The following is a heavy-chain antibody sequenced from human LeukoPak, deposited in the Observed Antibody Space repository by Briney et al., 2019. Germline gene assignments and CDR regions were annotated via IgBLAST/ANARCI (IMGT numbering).Heavy chain of an antibody. V-gene: IGHV4-4*09. CDR2: IYTSGST. CDR1: GGSISSYY. J-gene: IGHJ5*02. D-gene: IGHD4-23*01. Sequence: SETLSLTCTVSGGSISSYYWSWIRQPPGKGLEWIGYIYTSGSTNYNPSLKSRVTISVDTSKNQFSLKLSSVTAADTAVYYCARQGVKYWFDPWGQGTLVTVSS. CDR3: ARQGVKYWFDP.